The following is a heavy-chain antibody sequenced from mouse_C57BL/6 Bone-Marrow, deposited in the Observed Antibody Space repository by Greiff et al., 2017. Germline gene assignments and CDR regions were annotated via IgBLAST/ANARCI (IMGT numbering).Heavy chain of an antibody. CDR2: ISSGSSTI. Sequence: EVMLVESGGGLVKPGGSLKLSCAASGFTFSDYGMHWVRQAPEKGLEWVAYISSGSSTIYYADTVKGRFTISRDNAKNTLFLQMTSLRSEDTAMYYCARQGTTVVASDYWGQGTTLTVSS. CDR1: GFTFSDYG. CDR3: ARQGTTVVASDY. D-gene: IGHD1-1*01. V-gene: IGHV5-17*01. J-gene: IGHJ2*01.